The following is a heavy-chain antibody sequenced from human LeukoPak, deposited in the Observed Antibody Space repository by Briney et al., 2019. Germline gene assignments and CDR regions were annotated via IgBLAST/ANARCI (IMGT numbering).Heavy chain of an antibody. CDR3: ASDVVGGTTNY. V-gene: IGHV3-48*01. CDR1: GFTFSSSN. CDR2: ITGSSSAM. J-gene: IGHJ4*02. Sequence: PGGSLRLSRAASGFTFSSSNMHWVRQAPGKGLEWVSYITGSSSAMYYADSVKGRFTISRDNAKDSLFLQMNSLRAEDTAVYYCASDVVGGTTNYWGQGTLVTVSS. D-gene: IGHD1-26*01.